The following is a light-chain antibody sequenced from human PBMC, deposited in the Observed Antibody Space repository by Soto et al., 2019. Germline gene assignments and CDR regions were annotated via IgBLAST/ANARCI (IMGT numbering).Light chain of an antibody. CDR3: QQSLSKT. CDR2: SAS. CDR1: QNIITY. J-gene: IGKJ1*01. Sequence: DIQMTQSPSSLSASVGDRVTITCRASQNIITYLHWYQQKPGKAPKLLIYSASTLQSGVPSRFSGSGSGTDFTLTISSLQPEDFATYYCQQSLSKTFGQGTKVEI. V-gene: IGKV1-39*01.